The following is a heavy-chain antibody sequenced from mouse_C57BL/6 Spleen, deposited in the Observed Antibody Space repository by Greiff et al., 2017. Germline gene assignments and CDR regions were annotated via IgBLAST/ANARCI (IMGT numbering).Heavy chain of an antibody. CDR2: IDPSDSYT. D-gene: IGHD2-10*01. CDR3: ARPYYWERGAWFAY. J-gene: IGHJ3*01. Sequence: QVQLQQPGAELVMPGASVKLSCKASGYTFTSYWMHWVKQRPGQGLEWIGEIDPSDSYTNYNQKFKGKSTLTVDKSSSTAYMQLSSLTSEDSAVXYCARPYYWERGAWFAYWGQGTLVTVSA. V-gene: IGHV1-69*01. CDR1: GYTFTSYW.